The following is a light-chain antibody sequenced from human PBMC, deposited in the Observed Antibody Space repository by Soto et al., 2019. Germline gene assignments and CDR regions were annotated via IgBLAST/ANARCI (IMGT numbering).Light chain of an antibody. CDR3: QYYGTSLP. CDR2: GAS. J-gene: IGKJ4*01. CDR1: QSVRADF. Sequence: DILLTQSPDILALSPGERATLSCRSSQSVRADFLTWYQQRLGQAPRLLIYGASHRATGIPDRFSGSGSGADFNLTIRGLEAEDFAVYSCQYYGTSLPFGGGAKVEIK. V-gene: IGKV3-20*01.